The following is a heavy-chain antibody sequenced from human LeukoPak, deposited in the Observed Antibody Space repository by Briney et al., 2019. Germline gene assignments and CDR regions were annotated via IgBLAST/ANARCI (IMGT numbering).Heavy chain of an antibody. CDR1: GFTFDDYG. J-gene: IGHJ3*02. V-gene: IGHV3-20*04. D-gene: IGHD1-1*01. Sequence: PGGSLRLSCVASGFTFDDYGMSWVRQAPGKGLEWVSGINWNGGRTGYADSVKGRFTISRDNAKNSLYLQMNSLTAEDTAVYYCARKMKTGDRVGTFDIWGQGTMVTVSS. CDR3: ARKMKTGDRVGTFDI. CDR2: INWNGGRT.